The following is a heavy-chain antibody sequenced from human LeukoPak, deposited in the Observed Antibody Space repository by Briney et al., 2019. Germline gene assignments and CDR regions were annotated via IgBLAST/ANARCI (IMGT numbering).Heavy chain of an antibody. D-gene: IGHD6-19*01. CDR1: GYTFSGYY. CDR2: INPNSGGT. CDR3: ARAWGQWLVRGGDY. V-gene: IGHV1-2*02. Sequence: ASVKVSCKASGYTFSGYYMHWVRQAPGQGPEWMGWINPNSGGTNYAQKFQGRVTMTRDTSISTAYMELSRLRSDDTAVYYCARAWGQWLVRGGDYWGQGTLVTVSS. J-gene: IGHJ4*02.